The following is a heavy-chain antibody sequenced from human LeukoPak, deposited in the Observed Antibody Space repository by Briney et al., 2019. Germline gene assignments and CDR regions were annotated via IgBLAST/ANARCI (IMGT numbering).Heavy chain of an antibody. V-gene: IGHV3-23*01. CDR1: GFTFRRYG. CDR2: ISGSGSST. Sequence: PGGSLRLSCAASGFTFRRYGMSWVRQAPEKGLEWVSAISGSGSSTYYGDSVKGRFTISRDNAKNSLYLQMNSLRDEETAVYYCARRYSSSWFKPFDLWGQGTMVTVSS. J-gene: IGHJ3*01. CDR3: ARRYSSSWFKPFDL. D-gene: IGHD6-13*01.